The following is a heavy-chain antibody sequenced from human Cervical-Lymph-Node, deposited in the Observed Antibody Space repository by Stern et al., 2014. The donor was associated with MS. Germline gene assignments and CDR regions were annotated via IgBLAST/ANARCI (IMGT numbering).Heavy chain of an antibody. CDR2: MYNSGST. J-gene: IGHJ4*02. V-gene: IGHV4-59*02. CDR1: GVSVTEYY. D-gene: IGHD3-22*01. CDR3: ASGPDSSGF. Sequence: VQLVESGPGLVKPSETLSLTCTVSGVSVTEYYWSWIRQSPGKGLEWIGYMYNSGSTKYNASLKSRVTISRDTSKNQLSLRLTSVTEADTAVYYCASGPDSSGFWGQGTLVTVSS.